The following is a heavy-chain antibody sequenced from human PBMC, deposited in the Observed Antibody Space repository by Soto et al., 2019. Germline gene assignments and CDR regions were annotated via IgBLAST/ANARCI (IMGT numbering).Heavy chain of an antibody. CDR2: INPNSGGT. D-gene: IGHD3-10*01. V-gene: IGHV1-2*02. CDR1: GYTFTGYY. Sequence: QVQLVQSGAEVKKPGASVKVSCKASGYTFTGYYMHWVRQAPGQGLEWMGWINPNSGGTNYAQKFQGRVTMTRDTSISTALMGLGRVRSDDTAVYYWARGGGITMVRGAHRDWFDPWGQGTLVTVSS. CDR3: ARGGGITMVRGAHRDWFDP. J-gene: IGHJ5*02.